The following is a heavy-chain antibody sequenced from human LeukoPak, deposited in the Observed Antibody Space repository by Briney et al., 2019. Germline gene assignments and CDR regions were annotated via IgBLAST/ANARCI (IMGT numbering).Heavy chain of an antibody. CDR2: FTSGGTT. D-gene: IGHD1-1*01. CDR3: AKDLGGTWNGAFDI. Sequence: GGSLRLSCAASGFTVRSNYMSWVRQAPGKGLEWVSVFTSGGTTYYTDSVKGRFTISRDNSKNTLYLQMNSLRAEDTALYYCAKDLGGTWNGAFDIWGQGTMVTVSS. V-gene: IGHV3-53*01. CDR1: GFTVRSNY. J-gene: IGHJ3*02.